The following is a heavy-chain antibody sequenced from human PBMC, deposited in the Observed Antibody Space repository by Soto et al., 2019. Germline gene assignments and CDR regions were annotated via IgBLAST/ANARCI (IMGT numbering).Heavy chain of an antibody. CDR1: GVAFGSCG. D-gene: IGHD2-21*02. J-gene: IGHJ3*02. CDR2: ITYDGSNK. V-gene: IGHV3-30*18. Sequence: PGGSLRLSCAVSGVAFGSCGIHFCRHPQFQWLEWVAVITYDGSNKYCADSVKGRFTISRGNSKNTLYLQMNSLRAEDTAVYYCAKAMVVVTAISGGGGFDKWGQGTLVTVSS. CDR3: AKAMVVVTAISGGGGFDK.